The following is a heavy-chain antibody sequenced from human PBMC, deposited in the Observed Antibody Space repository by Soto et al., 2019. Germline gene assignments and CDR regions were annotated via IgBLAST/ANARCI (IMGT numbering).Heavy chain of an antibody. Sequence: DVQLLESGGDLVQPGGSLRLSCTASGFILSSYAMSWVRQAPGKGLEWVSSVSAGGDMEYNSDSVKGRFTISRDNSNNALFLQMNRLRIEDTALYYCARGDRGGSGSPASYCYSGLDVWGQGTTVTVS. J-gene: IGHJ6*02. D-gene: IGHD3-10*01. CDR2: VSAGGDME. V-gene: IGHV3-23*01. CDR3: ARGDRGGSGSPASYCYSGLDV. CDR1: GFILSSYA.